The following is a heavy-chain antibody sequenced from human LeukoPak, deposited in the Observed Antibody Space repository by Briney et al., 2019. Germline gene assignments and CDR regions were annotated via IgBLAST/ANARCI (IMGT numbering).Heavy chain of an antibody. CDR3: AREGGDGYNLGAFDI. J-gene: IGHJ3*02. V-gene: IGHV3-48*01. Sequence: GGSLRLSCAASGFIFSSYSMNWVRQAPGKGLEWISFISSVSSTIFYADSVKGRFTISRDNAKNSLYLQMNSLRAEDTAVYYCAREGGDGYNLGAFDIWGQGTMVTVSS. CDR2: ISSVSSTI. CDR1: GFIFSSYS. D-gene: IGHD5-24*01.